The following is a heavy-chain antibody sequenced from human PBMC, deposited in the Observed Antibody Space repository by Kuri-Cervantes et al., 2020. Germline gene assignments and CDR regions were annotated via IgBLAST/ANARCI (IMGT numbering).Heavy chain of an antibody. CDR2: IYYSGST. CDR3: ARARTFYGTSWGAHPRAYYFDY. D-gene: IGHD2/OR15-2a*01. V-gene: IGHV4-39*07. Sequence: SETLSLTCIVSGGSISSSSYYWGWIRQPPGKGLEWIGSIYYSGSTYYNPSLKSRVTISVDTSKNQFSLKLSSVTAADTAVYYCARARTFYGTSWGAHPRAYYFDYWGQGALVTVSS. CDR1: GGSISSSSYY. J-gene: IGHJ4*02.